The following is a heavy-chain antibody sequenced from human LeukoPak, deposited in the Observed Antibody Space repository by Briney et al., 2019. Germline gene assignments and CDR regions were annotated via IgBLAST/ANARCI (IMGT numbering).Heavy chain of an antibody. V-gene: IGHV1-8*01. CDR3: TRGSSGRRDY. D-gene: IGHD6-19*01. J-gene: IGHJ4*02. Sequence: GASVKVSCKASGYTFTTCDINWVRQATGQGLEWMGWMNPNSGNTGYAQSFQGRVTMTRDTYISTAYMELSNLRSEDTAIYYCTRGSSGRRDYWGQGTLVTVSS. CDR1: GYTFTTCD. CDR2: MNPNSGNT.